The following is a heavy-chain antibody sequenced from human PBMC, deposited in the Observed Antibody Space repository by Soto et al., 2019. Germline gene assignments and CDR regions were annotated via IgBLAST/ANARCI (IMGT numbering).Heavy chain of an antibody. CDR2: ISSSSSYT. CDR1: GFTFSDYY. D-gene: IGHD3-22*01. J-gene: IGHJ4*02. Sequence: QVQLVESGGGLVKPGGSLRLSCTASGFTFSDYYMSWIRQAPGKGLEWVSYISSSSSYTNYADSVKGRFTFSRDNAKNSLYLQMNSLRAEDTAVYYCARGPLYYYDSSGSGDYWGQGTLVTVSS. V-gene: IGHV3-11*06. CDR3: ARGPLYYYDSSGSGDY.